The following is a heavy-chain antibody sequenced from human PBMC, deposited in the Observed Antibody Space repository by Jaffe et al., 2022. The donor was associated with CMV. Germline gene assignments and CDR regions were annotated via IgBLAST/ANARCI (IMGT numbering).Heavy chain of an antibody. V-gene: IGHV3-15*01. CDR1: GFTFSNAW. CDR2: IKSKTDGGTT. CDR3: TTDAYSGYDYGYYGMDV. Sequence: EVQLVESGGGLVKPGGSLRLSCAASGFTFSNAWMSWVRQAPGKGLEWVGRIKSKTDGGTTDYAAPVKGRFTISRDDSKNTLYLQMNSLKTEDTAVYYCTTDAYSGYDYGYYGMDVWGQGTTVTVSS. J-gene: IGHJ6*02. D-gene: IGHD5-12*01.